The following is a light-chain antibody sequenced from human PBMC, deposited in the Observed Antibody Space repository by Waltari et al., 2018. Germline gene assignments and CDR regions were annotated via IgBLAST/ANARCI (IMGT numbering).Light chain of an antibody. CDR3: QQYNVWPRT. V-gene: IGKV3-15*01. CDR2: GVS. J-gene: IGKJ1*01. CDR1: VSKI. Sequence: VSKIGGWDQKRPGQAPRVLIYGVSTRATDVPAKFSGSRSGKEVTLTINTLQSEDAATYYCQQYNVWPRTFGQGTKVEI.